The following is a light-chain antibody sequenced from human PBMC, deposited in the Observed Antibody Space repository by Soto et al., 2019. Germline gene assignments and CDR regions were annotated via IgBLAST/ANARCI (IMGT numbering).Light chain of an antibody. J-gene: IGKJ2*01. CDR1: QCISTW. CDR3: QQYNSYPST. CDR2: DAS. V-gene: IGKV1-5*01. Sequence: DIQMTQSPSTVSASVGDGVTITCRASQCISTWLAWYQQKPGNAPKLLIYDASTLESGVPSGFSGSGSGTEFTLTISSLQPDDFATYYCQQYNSYPSTFGQGTKLEIK.